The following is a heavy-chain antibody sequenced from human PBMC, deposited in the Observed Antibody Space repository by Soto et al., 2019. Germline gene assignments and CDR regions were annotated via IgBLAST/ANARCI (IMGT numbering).Heavy chain of an antibody. CDR3: ARDRGGYNYFDY. Sequence: GGSLRLSCAASGFTFSSYAMHWVRQAPGKGLEWVAVISYDGSNKYYADSVKGRFTISRDNSKNTLYLQMNSLRAEDTAVYYCARDRGGYNYFDYWGQGTLVTVSS. V-gene: IGHV3-30*04. CDR1: GFTFSSYA. J-gene: IGHJ4*02. D-gene: IGHD5-12*01. CDR2: ISYDGSNK.